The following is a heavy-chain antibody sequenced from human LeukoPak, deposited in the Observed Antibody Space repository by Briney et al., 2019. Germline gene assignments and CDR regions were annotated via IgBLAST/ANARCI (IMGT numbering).Heavy chain of an antibody. CDR3: ARTGDDIAAAGTIDY. CDR1: GGSISSYY. CDR2: IYTSGST. Sequence: SETLSLTCTVSGGSISSYYWSWIRQPAGKGLEWIGRIYTSGSTNYNPSLKSRVTMSIDTSKNQFSLKLGSVTAADTAVYYCARTGDDIAAAGTIDYWGQGTLVTVSS. V-gene: IGHV4-4*07. D-gene: IGHD6-13*01. J-gene: IGHJ4*02.